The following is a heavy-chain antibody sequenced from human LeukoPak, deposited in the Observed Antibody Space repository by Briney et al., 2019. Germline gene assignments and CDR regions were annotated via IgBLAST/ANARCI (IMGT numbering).Heavy chain of an antibody. CDR2: IKQDGSEK. V-gene: IGHV3-7*01. CDR1: GFTFSSYW. J-gene: IGHJ6*03. Sequence: GGSLRLSCAASGFTFSSYWMSWVRQAPGKGLEWVANIKQDGSEKYYVDSVKGRFTISRDNAKNSLYLQMNSLRAEDTAVYYCASEEGQTYYYYYYMDVWGKGTTVTVSS. CDR3: ASEEGQTYYYYYYMDV.